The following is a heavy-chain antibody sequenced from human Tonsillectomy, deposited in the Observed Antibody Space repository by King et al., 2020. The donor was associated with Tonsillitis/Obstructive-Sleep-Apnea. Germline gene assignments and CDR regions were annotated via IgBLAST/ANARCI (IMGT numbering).Heavy chain of an antibody. CDR1: GFTFSTYG. V-gene: IGHV3-30*18. D-gene: IGHD4-17*01. CDR2: LSYDGSSK. Sequence: VQLVESGGGVVQPGRSLRLSCAASGFTFSTYGMHWDRQAPGKGLEWVAVLSYDGSSKYYADSVKGRFTISRDNSKNTLYLQMNSLRAEDTAVYYCAKPPPTVTTSYMDVWGKGTTVTVSS. J-gene: IGHJ6*03. CDR3: AKPPPTVTTSYMDV.